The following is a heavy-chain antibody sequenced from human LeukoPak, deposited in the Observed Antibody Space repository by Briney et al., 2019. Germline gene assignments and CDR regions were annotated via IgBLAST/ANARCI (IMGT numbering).Heavy chain of an antibody. Sequence: GGSLRLSCAASGFTFSRYWMSWVRQAPGKGLEWVANINQDGAEKYYVDSVKGRFTISRDNAKNSLYLQINSLRAEDTAVYYCARGYYYDSSGPQYWGQGTLVTVSS. CDR1: GFTFSRYW. CDR3: ARGYYYDSSGPQY. J-gene: IGHJ4*02. V-gene: IGHV3-7*05. CDR2: INQDGAEK. D-gene: IGHD3-22*01.